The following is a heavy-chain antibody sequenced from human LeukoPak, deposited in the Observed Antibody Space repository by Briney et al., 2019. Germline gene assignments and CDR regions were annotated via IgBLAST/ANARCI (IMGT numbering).Heavy chain of an antibody. Sequence: PGGSLRLSCAASGFTFTSYDMHWVRQAPGKGLEWVANIKQDGSEKNYVDSVKGRFTISRDNAKNSLYLQMNSLRAEDTAVYYCASGLELDYWGQGTLVTVSS. CDR1: GFTFTSYD. CDR3: ASGLELDY. J-gene: IGHJ4*02. V-gene: IGHV3-7*03. CDR2: IKQDGSEK.